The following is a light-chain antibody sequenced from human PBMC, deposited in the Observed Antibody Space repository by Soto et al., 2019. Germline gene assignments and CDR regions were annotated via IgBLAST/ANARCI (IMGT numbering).Light chain of an antibody. CDR2: GAS. CDR3: QQYSNWPRT. J-gene: IGKJ1*01. V-gene: IGKV3-15*01. CDR1: QSISNN. Sequence: EIVMTQSPATLSVSPGERATLSCRAGQSISNNLAWYHQKPGQAPRLLTYGASTRATGIPARFTGSGSGTEFTLTISSLQSEDFAVYYCQQYSNWPRTFGQGTKVELK.